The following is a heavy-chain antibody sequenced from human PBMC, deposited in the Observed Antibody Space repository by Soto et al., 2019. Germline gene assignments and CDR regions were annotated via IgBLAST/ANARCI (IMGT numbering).Heavy chain of an antibody. CDR3: AREGSYCSGGSCSPYYFDY. V-gene: IGHV1-69*12. CDR2: IIPIFGTA. D-gene: IGHD2-15*01. Sequence: QVQLVQSGAEVKKAGSSVKVSCKASGGTVSSYAISWVRQAPGQGLEWMGGIIPIFGTANYAQKFQGRVTITADESTSTAYMELSSLRSEDTAVYYCAREGSYCSGGSCSPYYFDYWGQGTLVTVSS. CDR1: GGTVSSYA. J-gene: IGHJ4*02.